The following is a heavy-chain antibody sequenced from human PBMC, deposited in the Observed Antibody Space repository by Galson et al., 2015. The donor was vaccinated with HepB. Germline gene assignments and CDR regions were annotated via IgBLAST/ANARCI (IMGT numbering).Heavy chain of an antibody. V-gene: IGHV3-33*08. CDR1: GFTFSSYG. CDR3: AREGNTMVRGVPRRWYFDL. D-gene: IGHD3-10*01. CDR2: IWYDGSNK. J-gene: IGHJ2*01. Sequence: SLRLSCAASGFTFSSYGMHWVRQAPGKGLEWVAVIWYDGSNKYYADSVKGRFTISRDNSKNTLYLQMNSLRAEDTAVCYCAREGNTMVRGVPRRWYFDLWGRGTLVTVSS.